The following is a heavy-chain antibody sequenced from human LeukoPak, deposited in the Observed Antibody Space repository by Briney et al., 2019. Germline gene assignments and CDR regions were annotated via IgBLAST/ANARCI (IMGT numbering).Heavy chain of an antibody. CDR2: IKQDGSEK. Sequence: PGGSLRLSCAASGFTFSSYWMSWVRQAPGKGLEWVANIKQDGSEKYYVDSVKGRFTISRDNAKNSLYLQMNSPRAEDTAVYYCARESYSNYEVAVRFDYWGQGTLVTVSS. V-gene: IGHV3-7*01. CDR1: GFTFSSYW. J-gene: IGHJ4*02. CDR3: ARESYSNYEVAVRFDY. D-gene: IGHD4-11*01.